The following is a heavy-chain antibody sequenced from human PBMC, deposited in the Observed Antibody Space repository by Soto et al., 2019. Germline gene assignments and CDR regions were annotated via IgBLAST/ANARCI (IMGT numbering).Heavy chain of an antibody. Sequence: GGSLRLSCAASGFTFSDYYMSWIRQAPGKGLEWASYISSSSSYTNYADSVKGRFTISRDNAKNSLYLQMNSLRAEDTAVYYCARTGYSYGYTLGYFDYWGQGTLVTVS. CDR2: ISSSSSYT. J-gene: IGHJ4*02. CDR1: GFTFSDYY. V-gene: IGHV3-11*06. D-gene: IGHD5-18*01. CDR3: ARTGYSYGYTLGYFDY.